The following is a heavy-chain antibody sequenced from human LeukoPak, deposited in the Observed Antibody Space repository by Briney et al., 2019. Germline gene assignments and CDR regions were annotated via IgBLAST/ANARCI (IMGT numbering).Heavy chain of an antibody. CDR1: GFTVSSNY. CDR2: IYSGGST. V-gene: IGHV3-53*01. Sequence: GGSLRLSCAASGFTVSSNYMSWVRQAPGKGLEWVSVIYSGGSTDYADSVKGRFTISRDNSKNTLYLQMNSLRAEDTAVYYCAKGLGLYSGSYGYWGQGTLVTVSS. J-gene: IGHJ4*02. D-gene: IGHD1-26*01. CDR3: AKGLGLYSGSYGY.